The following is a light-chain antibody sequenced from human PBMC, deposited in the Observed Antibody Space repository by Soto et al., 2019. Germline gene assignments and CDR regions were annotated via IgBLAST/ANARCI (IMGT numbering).Light chain of an antibody. V-gene: IGKV3-20*01. J-gene: IGKJ2*01. Sequence: EIVLTQSPGTLSLSPGERATLSCRASQSVSSNYLAWYQLKPGQPPRLLIYGASSRATGIPDRFSGSGSGTDFTLTVSGLEPEDFAVYYCQQYVSSPFTFGQGTKLEIK. CDR1: QSVSSNY. CDR3: QQYVSSPFT. CDR2: GAS.